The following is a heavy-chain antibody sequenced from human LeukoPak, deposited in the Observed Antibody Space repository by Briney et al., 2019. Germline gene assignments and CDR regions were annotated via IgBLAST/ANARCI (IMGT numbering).Heavy chain of an antibody. CDR3: ARWGTGTYYLDAFDI. D-gene: IGHD2/OR15-2a*01. CDR1: GGSISSYY. J-gene: IGHJ3*02. V-gene: IGHV4-4*09. Sequence: SETLSLTCTVSGGSISSYYWSWIRQPPGKGLEWIGYIYTSGSTNYNPSLKSRVTMSVGTSKNQFSLKLSSVTAADTAVYYCARWGTGTYYLDAFDIWGQGTMVTVSS. CDR2: IYTSGST.